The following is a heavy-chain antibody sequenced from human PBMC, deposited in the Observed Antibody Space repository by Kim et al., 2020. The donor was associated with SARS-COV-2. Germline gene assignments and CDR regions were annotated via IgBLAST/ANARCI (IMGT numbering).Heavy chain of an antibody. J-gene: IGHJ4*02. CDR3: ASPNSGSYWTYFDY. Sequence: GGSLRLSCAASGFTFSSYAMHWVRQAPGKGLEWVAVISYDGSNKYYADSVKGRFTISRDNSKNTLYLQMNSLRAEDTAVYYCASPNSGSYWTYFDYWGQGTLVTVSS. CDR2: ISYDGSNK. V-gene: IGHV3-30*04. D-gene: IGHD1-26*01. CDR1: GFTFSSYA.